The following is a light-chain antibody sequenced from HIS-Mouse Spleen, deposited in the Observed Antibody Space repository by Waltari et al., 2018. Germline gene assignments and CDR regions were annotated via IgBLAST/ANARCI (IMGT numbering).Light chain of an antibody. J-gene: IGLJ2*01. Sequence: SYELTQPPSVSVSPGQTARITCSGDALPKKSAFLYQEKSGQAPVLVIYEDSKRPSGIPERFPGSSSGTMATLTISGAQVEDEADYYCYSTDSSGNHRVFGGGTKLTVL. CDR2: EDS. V-gene: IGLV3-10*01. CDR1: ALPKKS. CDR3: YSTDSSGNHRV.